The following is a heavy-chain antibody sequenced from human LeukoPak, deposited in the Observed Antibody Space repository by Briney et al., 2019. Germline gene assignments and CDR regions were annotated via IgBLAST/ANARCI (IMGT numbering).Heavy chain of an antibody. CDR1: GFTFSSYA. CDR3: ARDPHSSGWYYFDY. V-gene: IGHV3-64*04. J-gene: IGHJ4*02. CDR2: ISSNGGST. Sequence: GGSLRLSCSASGFTFSSYAMHWVRQAPGKGLEYVSAISSNGGSTYYADSVKGRFTISRDNSKNTLYLQMNSLRAEDTAVYYCARDPHSSGWYYFDYWGQGTLVTVSS. D-gene: IGHD6-19*01.